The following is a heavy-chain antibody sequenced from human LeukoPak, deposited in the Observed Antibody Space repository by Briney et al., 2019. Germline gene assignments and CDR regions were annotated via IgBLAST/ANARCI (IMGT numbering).Heavy chain of an antibody. V-gene: IGHV4-38-2*02. CDR2: IYHTGSA. CDR3: ARDPRWLTPDCTSTSCYENYFDP. CDR1: GYSISSGYQ. J-gene: IGHJ5*02. Sequence: PSETLSLTCVVSGYSISSGYQWAWIRQSPGKGLEWIGSIYHTGSAHYNPSLQSRVTISVDTSDNQFSLRLNSVTAADTAVCYCARDPRWLTPDCTSTSCYENYFDPWGQGTLVTVSS. D-gene: IGHD2-2*01.